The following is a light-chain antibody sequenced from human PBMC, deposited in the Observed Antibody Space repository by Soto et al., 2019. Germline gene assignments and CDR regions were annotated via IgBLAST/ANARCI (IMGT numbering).Light chain of an antibody. Sequence: EIVLTQSPGTLSLSPGDRATLSCRASQSVRSNFLAWYQQKPGQAPRLLIYGASNRATGIPDRFSGSGSGTDFTLTITRLEAEDFAMYYCQRYDSLRTFGQGTKVDIK. J-gene: IGKJ1*01. CDR1: QSVRSNF. CDR2: GAS. V-gene: IGKV3-20*01. CDR3: QRYDSLRT.